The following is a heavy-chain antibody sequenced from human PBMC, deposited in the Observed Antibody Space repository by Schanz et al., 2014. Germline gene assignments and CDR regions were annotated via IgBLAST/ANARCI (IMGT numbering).Heavy chain of an antibody. J-gene: IGHJ6*02. D-gene: IGHD2-2*03. CDR2: ISSRNT. CDR3: AKSGYCRSTSCYQYNYYGLDV. V-gene: IGHV3-48*04. Sequence: DVHLVESGGGLVQPGGSLRLSCAASGFSFSTYSMNWVRQAPGKGLEWVSYISSRNTYYADSVKGRFTISRDNAKNSLYLEITSLRGEDTAVYYCAKSGYCRSTSCYQYNYYGLDVWGQGTTVTVSS. CDR1: GFSFSTYS.